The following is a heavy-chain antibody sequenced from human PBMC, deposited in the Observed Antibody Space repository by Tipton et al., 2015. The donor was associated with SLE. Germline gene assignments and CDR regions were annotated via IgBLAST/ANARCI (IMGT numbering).Heavy chain of an antibody. CDR1: GGSISSYY. CDR3: ARDKSPPPYYDGMDV. CDR2: IYYSGST. J-gene: IGHJ6*02. Sequence: TLSLTCTVSGGSISSYYWSWIRQPPGKGLEWIGYIYYSGSTNYNPSLKSRVTISVDTSKNQFSLKLSSVTAADTAVYYCARDKSPPPYYDGMDVWGQGTTVTVSS. V-gene: IGHV4-59*01.